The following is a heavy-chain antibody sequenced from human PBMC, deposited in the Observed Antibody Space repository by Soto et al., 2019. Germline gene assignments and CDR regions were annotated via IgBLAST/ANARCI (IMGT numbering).Heavy chain of an antibody. CDR3: AREDLGTMVRGVIRYYYYGMDV. J-gene: IGHJ6*02. V-gene: IGHV3-23*01. Sequence: QPGGSLRLSCTASGFTFRTYAMTWVRQAPGKGLEWVSAISGSGSTFYANSVKGRFSISRDNSKKTLYLQMNSLRAEDTAVYYCAREDLGTMVRGVIRYYYYGMDVWGQGTTVTVSS. CDR1: GFTFRTYA. CDR2: ISGSGST. D-gene: IGHD3-10*01.